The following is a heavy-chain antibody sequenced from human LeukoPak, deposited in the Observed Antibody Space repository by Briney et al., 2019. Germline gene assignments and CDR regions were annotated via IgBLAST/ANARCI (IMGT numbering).Heavy chain of an antibody. CDR1: GYIFTESY. D-gene: IGHD1-1*01. CDR2: INPIGGGT. J-gene: IGHJ4*02. CDR3: ARGTTEGDY. V-gene: IGHV1-2*06. Sequence: ASVKVSCKASGYIFTESYIQWVRQAPGRGLEWVGRINPIGGGTNYAQSFEGRVTMTRDTSISTAYMELSRLTSDDTAIYYCARGTTEGDYWGQGTLATVSS.